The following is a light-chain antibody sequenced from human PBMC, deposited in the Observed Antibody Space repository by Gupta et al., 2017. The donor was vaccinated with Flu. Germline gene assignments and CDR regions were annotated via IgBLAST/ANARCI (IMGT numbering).Light chain of an antibody. Sequence: QSVLTQPPSVSGAPGQRVTISCTGSSSNIGAGYDVHWCQQLPGTAPKLLIYGNSNRPSGVPDRFSGSKSGTSASLAITGLQAEDEADYYCQSYDSSLSGSVLGGGTKLTVL. V-gene: IGLV1-40*01. CDR3: QSYDSSLSGSV. J-gene: IGLJ3*02. CDR2: GNS. CDR1: SSNIGAGYD.